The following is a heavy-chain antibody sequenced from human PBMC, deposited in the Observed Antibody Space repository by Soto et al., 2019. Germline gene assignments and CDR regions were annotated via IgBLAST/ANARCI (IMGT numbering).Heavy chain of an antibody. V-gene: IGHV3-23*01. CDR3: AKDTVGGYSVGSGYYGDGLDV. CDR2: ISGSADGT. CDR1: GFTFASYA. J-gene: IGHJ3*01. Sequence: EVKLLESGGGLAQPGGSLRLSCVGSGFTFASYAISWVRQAPGERLQWIAAISGSADGTDYAHSVRGRFTISRDNAKKTVHLQMDSLRVEDTAVYFCAKDTVGGYSVGSGYYGDGLDVWGQGTLVSVS. D-gene: IGHD3-3*01.